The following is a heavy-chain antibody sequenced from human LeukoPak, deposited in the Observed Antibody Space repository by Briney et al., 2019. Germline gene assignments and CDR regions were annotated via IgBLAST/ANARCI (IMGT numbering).Heavy chain of an antibody. V-gene: IGHV3-30*18. CDR1: GFNFTYYA. Sequence: PLRSLRLSCIGSGFNFTYYAIYWVRQAPGKGLEWVAVVSYDGNDGYYADSVKGRFSISRDNSQNTVTLQMNNLRVDDTAIYYCAKLAWNDGSYYFDYWGQGTLVTVTS. CDR2: VSYDGNDG. CDR3: AKLAWNDGSYYFDY. D-gene: IGHD1-1*01. J-gene: IGHJ4*02.